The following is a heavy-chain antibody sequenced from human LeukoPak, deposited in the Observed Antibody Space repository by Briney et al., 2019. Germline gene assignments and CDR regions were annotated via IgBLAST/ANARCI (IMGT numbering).Heavy chain of an antibody. D-gene: IGHD3-10*01. J-gene: IGHJ6*02. CDR1: GGSFSGYY. CDR3: ARDAPMVRGVIKYYYYYYGMDV. CDR2: INHSGST. Sequence: SEALSLTCAVYGGSFSGYYWSWIRQPPGKGLEWIGEINHSGSTNYNPSLKSRVTISVDTSKNQFSLKLSSVTAADTAVYYCARDAPMVRGVIKYYYYYYGMDVWGQGTTVTVSS. V-gene: IGHV4-34*01.